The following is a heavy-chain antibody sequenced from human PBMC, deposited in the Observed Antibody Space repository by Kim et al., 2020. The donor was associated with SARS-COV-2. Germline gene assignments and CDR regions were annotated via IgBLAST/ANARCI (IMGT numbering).Heavy chain of an antibody. CDR1: GFTFGNHA. CDR3: AKVGGYCSSTRCRVPHF. J-gene: IGHJ4*01. CDR2: ISGSGESI. V-gene: IGHV3-23*01. Sequence: GGSLRLSCAASGFTFGNHAMSWVRQAPGKRLEWVSAISGSGESIYYADSVKGLFTISRDNSKNTLYLQMNSLGAEDTSVYNCAKVGGYCSSTRCRVPHF. D-gene: IGHD2-2*01.